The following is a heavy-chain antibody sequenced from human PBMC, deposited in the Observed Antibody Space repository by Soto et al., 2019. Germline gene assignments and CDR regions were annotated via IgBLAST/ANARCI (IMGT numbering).Heavy chain of an antibody. Sequence: GSGPTLVNPTQTLTLTCTFSGFSLTTSGVGVAWIRQPPGKALEWLALIFWDDDKRYSPSLKSRLTITKDTSKNQVVLTMTNMDPVDTATYYCARHVMVTNNGYFYGMDVWGPGTTVTVSS. J-gene: IGHJ6*02. D-gene: IGHD2-21*02. CDR3: ARHVMVTNNGYFYGMDV. V-gene: IGHV2-5*02. CDR1: GFSLTTSGVG. CDR2: IFWDDDK.